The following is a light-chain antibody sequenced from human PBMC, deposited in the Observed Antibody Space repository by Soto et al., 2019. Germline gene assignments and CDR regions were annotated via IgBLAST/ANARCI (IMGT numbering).Light chain of an antibody. Sequence: QSVLTQPASVSGSPGQSITISCTGTSSDVGGYNYVSWYQQHLGKAHKLMIYDVSNRPSGVSNRFSGSKSGNTASLTISGLQAEDEADYYCSSYTSSSTLFGTGTKVTVL. CDR3: SSYTSSSTL. CDR2: DVS. CDR1: SSDVGGYNY. J-gene: IGLJ1*01. V-gene: IGLV2-14*01.